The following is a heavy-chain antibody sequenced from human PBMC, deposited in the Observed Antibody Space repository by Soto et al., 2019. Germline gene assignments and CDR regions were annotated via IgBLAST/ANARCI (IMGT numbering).Heavy chain of an antibody. CDR2: INPNSGGT. Sequence: ASVKVSCKASGYTFTGYYMHWVRQAPGQGLEWMGWINPNSGGTNYAQKFQGRVTMTRDTSISTAYMELSRLRSDDMAVYYCARDLIGYYDFWSGSEYWFDPWGQGTLVTVSS. CDR3: ARDLIGYYDFWSGSEYWFDP. CDR1: GYTFTGYY. J-gene: IGHJ5*02. V-gene: IGHV1-2*02. D-gene: IGHD3-3*01.